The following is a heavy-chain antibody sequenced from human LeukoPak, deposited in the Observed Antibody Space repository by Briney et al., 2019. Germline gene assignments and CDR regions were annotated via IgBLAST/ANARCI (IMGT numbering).Heavy chain of an antibody. J-gene: IGHJ5*02. V-gene: IGHV3-74*01. Sequence: GGSLRLSCAASGFTFSSSWMYWVRQAPGRGLVWVSRINSDESITTYADSVKGRFTISRDNAKNSLYLQMNSLRAEDTAVYYCARDDLGEKWFDPWGQGTLVTVSS. CDR3: ARDDLGEKWFDP. CDR1: GFTFSSSW. D-gene: IGHD3-16*01. CDR2: INSDESIT.